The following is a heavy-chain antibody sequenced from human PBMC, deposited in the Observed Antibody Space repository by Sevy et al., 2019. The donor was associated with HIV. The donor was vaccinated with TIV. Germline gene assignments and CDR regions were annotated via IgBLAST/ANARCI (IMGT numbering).Heavy chain of an antibody. CDR2: IGGRGSAT. V-gene: IGHV3-23*01. Sequence: GGSLRLSCGASGFTFNTYAMSWVRQTPRKGLEWVASIGGRGSATIYADSVKGRFTISRENSRNILYLQLNSLRVEDSALYYCAKHFIPDISDGWFFDVWGRGTLVTVSS. D-gene: IGHD3-9*01. J-gene: IGHJ2*01. CDR1: GFTFNTYA. CDR3: AKHFIPDISDGWFFDV.